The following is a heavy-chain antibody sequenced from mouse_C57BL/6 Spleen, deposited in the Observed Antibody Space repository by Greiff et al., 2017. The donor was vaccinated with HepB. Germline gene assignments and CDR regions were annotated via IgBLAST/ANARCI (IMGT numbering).Heavy chain of an antibody. CDR3: TTSFITTVDYAMDY. V-gene: IGHV14-1*01. D-gene: IGHD1-1*01. CDR2: IDPEDGDT. Sequence: EVKLQQSGAELVRPGASVKLSCTASGFNIKDYYMHWVKQRPEQGLEWIGRIDPEDGDTEYAPKFQGKATMTADTYSNTAYLQLSSLTSEDTAVYYCTTSFITTVDYAMDYWGQGTSVTVSS. J-gene: IGHJ4*01. CDR1: GFNIKDYY.